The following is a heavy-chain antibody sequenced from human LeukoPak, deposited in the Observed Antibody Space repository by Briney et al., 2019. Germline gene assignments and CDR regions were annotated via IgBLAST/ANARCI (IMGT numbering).Heavy chain of an antibody. J-gene: IGHJ4*02. D-gene: IGHD6-19*01. CDR2: VTGGGTT. Sequence: GGSLRLSCAASGFIFCGFAMHWVRQAPVRGLEWVSLVTGGGTTYYADSVRGRFTISRDNSKNSLYLQMNTLRTEDTAFYYCAKDTGSGWDFDSWGQGTLVTVSS. CDR1: GFIFCGFA. V-gene: IGHV3-43*02. CDR3: AKDTGSGWDFDS.